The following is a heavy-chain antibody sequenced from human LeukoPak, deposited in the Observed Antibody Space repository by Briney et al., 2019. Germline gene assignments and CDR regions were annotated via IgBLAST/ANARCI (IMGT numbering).Heavy chain of an antibody. CDR2: ISDSGGST. D-gene: IGHD5-12*01. Sequence: GGSLRLSCAASGFTFSSYSMNWVRQAPGKGLEWVSSISDSGGSTFYADSVKGRFTISRDNSKNTLYLQMSSLGAEDTAVYFCAKDHSRSGYDKGLLDYWGQGTLVAVSS. CDR3: AKDHSRSGYDKGLLDY. J-gene: IGHJ4*02. V-gene: IGHV3-23*01. CDR1: GFTFSSYS.